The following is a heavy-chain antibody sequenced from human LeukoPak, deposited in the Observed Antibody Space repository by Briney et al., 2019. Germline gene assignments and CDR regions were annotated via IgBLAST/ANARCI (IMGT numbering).Heavy chain of an antibody. CDR1: GFTFSSYG. CDR2: IRYDGSNK. V-gene: IGHV3-30*02. Sequence: GGSLRLSCAASGFTFSSYGMHWVRQAPGKGLEWVAFIRYDGSNKYYADSVKGRFTISRDNSKNTLYLQMNSLRAEDTAVYYCAKDPGYSSSWYLGEYYYYYYGVDVWGQGTTVTVSS. J-gene: IGHJ6*02. CDR3: AKDPGYSSSWYLGEYYYYYYGVDV. D-gene: IGHD6-13*01.